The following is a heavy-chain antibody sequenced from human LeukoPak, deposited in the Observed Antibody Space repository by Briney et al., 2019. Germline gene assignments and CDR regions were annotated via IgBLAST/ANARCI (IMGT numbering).Heavy chain of an antibody. D-gene: IGHD6-13*01. CDR2: INGDGGST. CDR3: ARDPSSSWSPANFDY. CDR1: GFTFSSYW. Sequence: GGSLRLSCAASGFTFSSYWMHWVRQAPGQGLVWVSRINGDGGSTGYADSVKGRFTISRDNAKNTLYPQMNSLRAEDTAVYYCARDPSSSWSPANFDYWGQGTLVTVYS. V-gene: IGHV3-74*01. J-gene: IGHJ4*02.